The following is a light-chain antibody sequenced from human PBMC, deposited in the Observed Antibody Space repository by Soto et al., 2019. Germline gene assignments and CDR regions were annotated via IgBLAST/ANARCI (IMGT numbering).Light chain of an antibody. J-gene: IGKJ1*01. CDR2: KAS. CDR3: QYSNSYSEA. Sequence: DIQMTQSPSTLSGSVGDRVTITCRASQTISSWLAWYQQKPGKAPKILIYKASTLKSGVPSRFSGSGSGTEFALTISILQPDDFATYYCQYSNSYSEAFGQGTKVELK. CDR1: QTISSW. V-gene: IGKV1-5*03.